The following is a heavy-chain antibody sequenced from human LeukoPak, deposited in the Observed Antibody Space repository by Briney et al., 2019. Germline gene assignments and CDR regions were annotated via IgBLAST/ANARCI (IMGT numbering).Heavy chain of an antibody. J-gene: IGHJ4*02. CDR3: ARVTGYVMEDYFDY. V-gene: IGHV4-38-2*02. CDR2: IYHSGST. D-gene: IGHD6-13*01. CDR1: GYSISSGYY. Sequence: SETLSLTCTVSGYSISSGYYWGWIRQPPGKGLEWIGSIYHSGSTYYNRSLKSRVTISVDTSKNQFSLKLSSLTAADTAVYYCARVTGYVMEDYFDYWGQGTLVTVSS.